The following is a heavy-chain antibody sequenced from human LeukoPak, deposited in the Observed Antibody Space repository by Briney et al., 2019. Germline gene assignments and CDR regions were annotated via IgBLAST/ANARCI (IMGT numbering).Heavy chain of an antibody. CDR1: SGSISNYC. CDR2: ICASGST. J-gene: IGHJ4*02. V-gene: IGHV4-4*07. D-gene: IGHD6-13*01. Sequence: PSETLSLTCTVSSGSISNYCWSWIRQPAGKGLEWIGRICASGSTNYNPSLRSRVTISVDKSKNPISPNLSSVTAADTALYYCARGPFQAAGAFDYWGQGTLVTVSS. CDR3: ARGPFQAAGAFDY.